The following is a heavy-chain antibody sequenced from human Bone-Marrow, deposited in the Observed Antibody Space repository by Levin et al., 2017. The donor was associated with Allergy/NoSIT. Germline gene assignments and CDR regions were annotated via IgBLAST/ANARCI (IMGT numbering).Heavy chain of an antibody. Sequence: PGGSLRLSCAASGFTFSSYGIHWVRQAPGKGLEWVSGISGSGVSTYYADSVKGRFTISRDNSKNTLFLQMNSLRAEDTALYYCAKDHDYVEYFDYWGQGTLVTVSS. J-gene: IGHJ4*02. D-gene: IGHD4-17*01. CDR3: AKDHDYVEYFDY. CDR2: ISGSGVST. CDR1: GFTFSSYG. V-gene: IGHV3-23*01.